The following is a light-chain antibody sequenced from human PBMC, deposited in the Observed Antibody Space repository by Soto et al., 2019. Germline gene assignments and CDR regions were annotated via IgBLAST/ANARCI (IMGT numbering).Light chain of an antibody. J-gene: IGLJ1*01. Sequence: QSVLTQPASVSGSPGQSITISCTGTSSDVGAYDYVSWYQHLPGKAPKLMIYEVRDRPSGASSRFSGSKSGNTASLTISGLQAEDEADYYCSSYTRASTYVFGTGTKVTVL. V-gene: IGLV2-14*01. CDR2: EVR. CDR3: SSYTRASTYV. CDR1: SSDVGAYDY.